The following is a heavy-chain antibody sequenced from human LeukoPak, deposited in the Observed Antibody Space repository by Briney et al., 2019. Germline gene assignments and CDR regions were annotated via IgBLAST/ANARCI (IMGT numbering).Heavy chain of an antibody. D-gene: IGHD3-22*01. CDR1: GFTFSSYA. CDR2: ISGSGGST. V-gene: IGHV3-23*01. CDR3: ARIEGYYDSSGYNAFDI. Sequence: GGSLRLSCAASGFTFSSYAMSWVRQAPGKGLEWVSAISGSGGSTYYADSVKGRFTISRDNSKNTLYLQMNSLRAEDTAVYYCARIEGYYDSSGYNAFDIWGQGTMVTVSS. J-gene: IGHJ3*02.